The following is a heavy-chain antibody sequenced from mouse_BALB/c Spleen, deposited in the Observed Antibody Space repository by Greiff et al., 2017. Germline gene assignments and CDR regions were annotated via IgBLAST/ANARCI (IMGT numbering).Heavy chain of an antibody. D-gene: IGHD1-1*01. CDR2: INPDSSTI. J-gene: IGHJ3*01. CDR1: GFDFSRYW. CDR3: ARPEGYGSAWFAY. Sequence: EVMLVESGGGLVQPGGSLKLSCAASGFDFSRYWMSWVRQAPGKGLEWIGEINPDSSTINYTPSLKDKFIISRDNAKNTLYLQMSKVRSEDTALYYCARPEGYGSAWFAYWGQGTLVTVSA. V-gene: IGHV4-1*02.